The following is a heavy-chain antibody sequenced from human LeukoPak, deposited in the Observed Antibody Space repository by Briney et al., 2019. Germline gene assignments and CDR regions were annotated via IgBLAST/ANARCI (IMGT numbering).Heavy chain of an antibody. Sequence: SETLSLTCTVSGGSISSSSYYWGWIRQPPGKGLEWIGSIYYSGSTNYNPSLKSRVTISVDTSKNQFSLKLSSVTAADTAVYYCARSPSTAQTYYDFWSGYYRYYYYMDVWGKGTTVTVSS. CDR2: IYYSGST. V-gene: IGHV4-39*07. J-gene: IGHJ6*03. D-gene: IGHD3-3*01. CDR3: ARSPSTAQTYYDFWSGYYRYYYYMDV. CDR1: GGSISSSSYY.